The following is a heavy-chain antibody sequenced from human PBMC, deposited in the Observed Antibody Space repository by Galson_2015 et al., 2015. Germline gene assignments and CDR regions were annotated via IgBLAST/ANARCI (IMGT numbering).Heavy chain of an antibody. D-gene: IGHD4-17*01. J-gene: IGHJ4*02. CDR1: ISSGGFS. Sequence: ISSGGFSWSWIRQPPGEGLEWIGYIYHSGSTYHNSSLKSRVTISVDRSMNQFSLKLSSVTAADTAVYYCARGNGDYVDYWGQGTLVTVSS. CDR2: IYHSGST. CDR3: ARGNGDYVDY. V-gene: IGHV4-30-2*01.